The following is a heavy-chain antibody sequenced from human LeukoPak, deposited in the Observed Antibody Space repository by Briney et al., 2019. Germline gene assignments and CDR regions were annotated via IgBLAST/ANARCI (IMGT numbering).Heavy chain of an antibody. D-gene: IGHD1-26*01. CDR2: ISSSSSNI. J-gene: IGHJ4*02. Sequence: GGSLRLSCAASGFTFSSYSMNWVRQAPGKGLEWVSSISSSSSNIYYTDSLKGRFTISRDNAKNSLYLQMNSLSAEDTAVYYRARVRSGSYSDYWGQGTLVTVSS. V-gene: IGHV3-21*01. CDR3: ARVRSGSYSDY. CDR1: GFTFSSYS.